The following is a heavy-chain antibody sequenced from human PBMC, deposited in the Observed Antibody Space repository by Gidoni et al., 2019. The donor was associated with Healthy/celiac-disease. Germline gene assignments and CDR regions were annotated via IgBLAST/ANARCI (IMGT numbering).Heavy chain of an antibody. D-gene: IGHD4-17*01. CDR2: ISPIFGIA. CDR3: ARLTYGGSYFDY. CDR1: GATFSSYA. V-gene: IGHV1-69*04. Sequence: QVQLVQAGDEVKKPGASGKVYCNASGATFSSYAISWVRQAPGQGLEWMGRISPIFGIANYAQKFQGRVTITADKSTSTAYMELSSLRSEDTAVYYCARLTYGGSYFDYWGQGTLVTVSS. J-gene: IGHJ4*02.